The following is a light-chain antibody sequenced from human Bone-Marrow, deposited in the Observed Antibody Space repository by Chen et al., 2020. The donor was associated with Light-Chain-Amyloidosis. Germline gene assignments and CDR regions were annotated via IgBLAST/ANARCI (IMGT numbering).Light chain of an antibody. CDR1: NIGSTS. CDR3: QVWDRSSDRPV. J-gene: IGLJ3*02. V-gene: IGLV3-21*02. CDR2: DDS. Sequence: SYVLTQPSSVSVAPGQTATIAWGGNNIGSTSVHWYQQTPGQAPLVGVYDDSVRPSGIPERLSGSNAGNTATLTSSRVEAGDEADYYCQVWDRSSDRPVFGGGTKLTVL.